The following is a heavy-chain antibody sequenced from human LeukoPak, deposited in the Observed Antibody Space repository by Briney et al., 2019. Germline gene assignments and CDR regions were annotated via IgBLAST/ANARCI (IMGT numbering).Heavy chain of an antibody. V-gene: IGHV4-39*07. D-gene: IGHD1-14*01. Sequence: GSLRLTCAASGFTFSSYAMSWVRQAPGKGLEWIGSIYYNGNTYYNPFLKSRVTISVDTSKNQFSLKVNSVTAADTAVYYCTKDVGNHVTDCWGQGTLVTVSS. CDR1: GFTFSSYA. CDR2: IYYNGNT. J-gene: IGHJ4*02. CDR3: TKDVGNHVTDC.